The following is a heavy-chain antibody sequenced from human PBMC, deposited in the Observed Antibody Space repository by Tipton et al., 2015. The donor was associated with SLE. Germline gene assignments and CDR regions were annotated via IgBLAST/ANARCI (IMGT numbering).Heavy chain of an antibody. V-gene: IGHV7-4-1*02. J-gene: IGHJ6*02. CDR3: AGGPGYAGRNGLGV. D-gene: IGHD3-16*01. CDR2: INTNTGNP. Sequence: QSGAEVKKPGASVKVSCKASGYTFTSYAMNWVRQAPGQGLEWMGWINTNTGNPTYAQGFTGRFVFSLDTSVSTAYLQISSLKAEGTGVYFCAGGPGYAGRNGLGVWGPGTTV. CDR1: GYTFTSYA.